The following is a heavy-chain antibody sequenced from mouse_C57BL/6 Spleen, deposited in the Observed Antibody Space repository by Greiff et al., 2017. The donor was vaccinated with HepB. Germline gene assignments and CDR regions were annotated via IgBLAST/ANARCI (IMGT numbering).Heavy chain of an antibody. J-gene: IGHJ4*01. CDR3: ARSDGYYDYAMDY. D-gene: IGHD2-3*01. V-gene: IGHV1-82*01. Sequence: QVQLQQSGPELVKPGASVKISCKASGYAFSSSWMNWVKQRPGKGLEWIGRIYPGDGDTNYNGKFKGKATLTADKSSSTAYMQLSSLTSDDSAVYFCARSDGYYDYAMDYWGQGTSVTVSS. CDR2: IYPGDGDT. CDR1: GYAFSSSW.